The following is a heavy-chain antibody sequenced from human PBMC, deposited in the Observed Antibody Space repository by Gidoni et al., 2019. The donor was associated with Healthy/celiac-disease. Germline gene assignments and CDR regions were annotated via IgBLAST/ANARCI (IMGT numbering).Heavy chain of an antibody. V-gene: IGHV3-23*04. J-gene: IGHJ3*02. D-gene: IGHD3-10*01. CDR3: AKGGVGWFGTADAFDI. Sequence: EVQLVESGGGLVQPGGSLRLSCAASGFTFSSYAMSWVRQAPGKGLEWVSAISGSGGSTYYADSVKGRFTISRDNSKNTLYLQMNSLRAEDTAVYYCAKGGVGWFGTADAFDIWGQGTMVTVSS. CDR2: ISGSGGST. CDR1: GFTFSSYA.